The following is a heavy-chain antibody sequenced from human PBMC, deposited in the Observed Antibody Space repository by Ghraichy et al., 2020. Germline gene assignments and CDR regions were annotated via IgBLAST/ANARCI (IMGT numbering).Heavy chain of an antibody. D-gene: IGHD6-13*01. CDR2: IYYSGST. CDR1: GGSISSYY. Sequence: SQTLSLTCTVSGGSISSYYWSWIRQPPGKGLEWIGYIYYSGSTNYNPSLRSRVSISVDTSKNQFSLKLTSVTAADTAVYYCARVGSWYPGEMDYWGQGTLVTVSS. CDR3: ARVGSWYPGEMDY. J-gene: IGHJ4*02. V-gene: IGHV4-59*01.